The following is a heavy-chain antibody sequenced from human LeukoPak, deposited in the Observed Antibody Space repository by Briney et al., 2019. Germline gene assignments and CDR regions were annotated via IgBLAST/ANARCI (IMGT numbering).Heavy chain of an antibody. CDR1: GFTFSTYC. D-gene: IGHD4/OR15-4a*01. CDR2: ICGSGGFT. J-gene: IGHJ3*02. CDR3: VKLHDYQCQRNAIEI. V-gene: IGHV3-23*01. Sequence: GGTLRLSCTASGFTFSTYCMRWVRRAPGKGLQWFSAICGSGGFTSYAHSVKGQFTISRDNSKNTLYMQVNSLRAEDTAVYYCVKLHDYQCQRNAIEIWGQGPLVTVSS.